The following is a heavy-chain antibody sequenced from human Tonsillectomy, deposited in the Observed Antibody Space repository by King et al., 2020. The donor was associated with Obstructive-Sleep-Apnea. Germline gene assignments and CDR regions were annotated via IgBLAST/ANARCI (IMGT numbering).Heavy chain of an antibody. CDR1: GGSISSSSYY. J-gene: IGHJ6*02. Sequence: QLQESGPGLVKPSETLSLTCTVSGGSISSSSYYWGWIRQPPGKGLEWIGSIYYSGSTYYNPSLKSRVTISVDTSKNQFSLKLSSVTAADTAVYYCARDKVTYYYGSGSPKHANYGMDVWGQGTTVTVSS. V-gene: IGHV4-39*07. D-gene: IGHD3-10*01. CDR3: ARDKVTYYYGSGSPKHANYGMDV. CDR2: IYYSGST.